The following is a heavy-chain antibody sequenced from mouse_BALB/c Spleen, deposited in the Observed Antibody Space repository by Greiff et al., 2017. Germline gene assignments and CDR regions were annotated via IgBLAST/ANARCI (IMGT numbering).Heavy chain of an antibody. V-gene: IGHV14-3*02. CDR1: GFNIKDTY. D-gene: IGHD2-10*01. CDR2: IDPANGTT. Sequence: VQLQQSGAELVKPGASVKLSCTASGFNIKDTYMHWVKQRPEQGLEWIGRIDPANGTTKYDPKFQGKATITADTSSNTAYLQLSSLTSEDTAVYYCARTYYGDMDYWGQGTSVTVSS. J-gene: IGHJ4*01. CDR3: ARTYYGDMDY.